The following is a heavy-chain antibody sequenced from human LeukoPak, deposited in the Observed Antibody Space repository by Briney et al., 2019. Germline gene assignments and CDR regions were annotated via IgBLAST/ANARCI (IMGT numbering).Heavy chain of an antibody. CDR2: IYSGGST. D-gene: IGHD1-26*01. CDR1: EFSVGSNY. Sequence: QPGGSLRLSCAASEFSVGSNYMTWVRQAPGKGLEWVSLIYSGGSTYYADSVKGRFTISRDNSKNTLYLQMNSLRAGDTAVYYCARGPNRSGFLFIGDDWGQGTLVTVSS. V-gene: IGHV3-66*01. J-gene: IGHJ4*02. CDR3: ARGPNRSGFLFIGDD.